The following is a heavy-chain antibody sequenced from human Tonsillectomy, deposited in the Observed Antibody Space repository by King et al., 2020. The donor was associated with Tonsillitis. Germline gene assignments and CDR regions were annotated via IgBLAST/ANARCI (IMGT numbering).Heavy chain of an antibody. V-gene: IGHV1-2*02. Sequence: VQLVQSGAEVKKPGASVKVSCKASGYTFTGYYMHWVRQAPGQGLEWMGWINPNSGGTNYAQKFQGRVTMTRDTSISTAYMGLSRLRSDDTAVYYCARDCSSTSCYSHYFDYWGQGTLVTVSS. CDR1: GYTFTGYY. CDR3: ARDCSSTSCYSHYFDY. J-gene: IGHJ4*02. D-gene: IGHD2-2*01. CDR2: INPNSGGT.